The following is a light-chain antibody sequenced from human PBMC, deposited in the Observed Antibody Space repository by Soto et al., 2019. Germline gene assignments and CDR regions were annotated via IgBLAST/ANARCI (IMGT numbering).Light chain of an antibody. CDR3: QQYGDSPVT. J-gene: IGKJ1*01. CDR2: DAS. Sequence: EIVLTQSPVSLSLSPGERATLSCRASQSVSFYLACYQQKPGPAPRLLISDASSRATDVPDRFSGSGSGTDFSLTISRLEPEDFAVYYCQQYGDSPVTCGQGTKVDIK. CDR1: QSVSFY. V-gene: IGKV3-20*01.